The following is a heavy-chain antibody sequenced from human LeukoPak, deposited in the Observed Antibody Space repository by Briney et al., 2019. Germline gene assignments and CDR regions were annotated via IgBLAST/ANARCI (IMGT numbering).Heavy chain of an antibody. J-gene: IGHJ4*02. Sequence: GGSLRLSCAASGFTFSDYWMSWMRQAPGKGLEWVANIKYDGDEEYYVDSVKGRFTISRDNAKNSLCLQLNSLRAEDTAVYYCARAAYMYYYDSSIYYDYWGQGTLVTVSS. CDR1: GFTFSDYW. CDR2: IKYDGDEE. D-gene: IGHD3-22*01. CDR3: ARAAYMYYYDSSIYYDY. V-gene: IGHV3-7*01.